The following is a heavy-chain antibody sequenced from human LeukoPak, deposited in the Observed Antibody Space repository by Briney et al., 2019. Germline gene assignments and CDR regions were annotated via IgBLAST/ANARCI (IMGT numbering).Heavy chain of an antibody. CDR2: INHSGST. CDR3: ARGFCRDGYNYNFAY. CDR1: GGSFSGYY. V-gene: IGHV4-34*01. Sequence: SETLSLTCAVYGGSFSGYYWSWIRQPPGKGLEWIGEINHSGSTNYNPSLKSRVTISVDTSKNQFSLKLSSVTAADTAVYYCARGFCRDGYNYNFAYWGQGTLVTVSS. D-gene: IGHD5-24*01. J-gene: IGHJ4*02.